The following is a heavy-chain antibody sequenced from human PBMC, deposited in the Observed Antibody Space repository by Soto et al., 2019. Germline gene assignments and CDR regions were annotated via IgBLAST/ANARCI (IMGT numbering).Heavy chain of an antibody. V-gene: IGHV3-48*02. CDR2: ISSSSSKI. CDR3: ARGPLYCSGGSCYSHFDY. J-gene: IGHJ4*02. CDR1: GFTFSSYS. D-gene: IGHD2-15*01. Sequence: EVQLVESGGGLVQPGGSLRLSCAASGFTFSSYSMNWVRQAPGKGLEWVSYISSSSSKIYYADSVKGRFTISRDNAKNSMYLQMNSLRDEDTAVYYCARGPLYCSGGSCYSHFDYWGQGTLVTVSS.